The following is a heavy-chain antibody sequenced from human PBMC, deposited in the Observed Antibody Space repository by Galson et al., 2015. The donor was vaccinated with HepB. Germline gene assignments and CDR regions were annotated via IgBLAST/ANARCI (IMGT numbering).Heavy chain of an antibody. J-gene: IGHJ4*02. CDR1: GFTFSSYS. Sequence: SLRLSCAASGFTFSSYSMSWVRQAPGKGLEWVSNIKENGSEKYYVDSVKGRFTISRDNSKNALYLQMNSLRAEDTAMYYCARIVGVTSTIDSWGQRTLVTVSS. CDR2: IKENGSEK. D-gene: IGHD1-26*01. CDR3: ARIVGVTSTIDS. V-gene: IGHV3-7*03.